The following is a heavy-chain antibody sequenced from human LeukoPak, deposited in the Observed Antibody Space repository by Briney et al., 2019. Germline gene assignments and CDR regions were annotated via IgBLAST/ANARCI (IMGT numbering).Heavy chain of an antibody. D-gene: IGHD6-13*01. V-gene: IGHV3-53*01. J-gene: IGHJ4*02. Sequence: PGGSLRLSCAASGFTFSSYEMNWVRQAPGKGLEWVSVIYSGGSTYYADSVKGRFTISRDNSKNTLYLQMNSLRAEDTAVYYCARDQLGTFDYWGQGTLVTVSS. CDR3: ARDQLGTFDY. CDR2: IYSGGST. CDR1: GFTFSSYE.